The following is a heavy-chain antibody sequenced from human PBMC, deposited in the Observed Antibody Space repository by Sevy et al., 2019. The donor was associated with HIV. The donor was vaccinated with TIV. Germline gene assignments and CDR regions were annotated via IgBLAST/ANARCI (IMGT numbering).Heavy chain of an antibody. Sequence: GGSLRLSCAASGFTFDDYGMSLVRQAPGKGLEWVSGINWNGGSTGYADSVKGRFTISRDNAKNSLYLQMNSLRAEDTALYYCARDLDTYGDSQWFDPWGQGTLVTVSS. CDR1: GFTFDDYG. CDR2: INWNGGST. J-gene: IGHJ5*02. V-gene: IGHV3-20*04. D-gene: IGHD4-17*01. CDR3: ARDLDTYGDSQWFDP.